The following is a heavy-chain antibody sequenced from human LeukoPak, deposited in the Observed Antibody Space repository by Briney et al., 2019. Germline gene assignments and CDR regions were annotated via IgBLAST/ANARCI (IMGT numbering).Heavy chain of an antibody. CDR2: INTSNGDNNGDT. Sequence: VASVKVSCKASGYTFNRYGISWVRQAPGQGLEWMGWINTSNGDNNGDTNYAQKLQGRATLTTDTSTSTAYMELRSLRSDDTAVYYCARCPCCDRTFDYWGQGTLVTVSS. CDR3: ARCPCCDRTFDY. V-gene: IGHV1-18*01. D-gene: IGHD3-22*01. J-gene: IGHJ4*02. CDR1: GYTFNRYG.